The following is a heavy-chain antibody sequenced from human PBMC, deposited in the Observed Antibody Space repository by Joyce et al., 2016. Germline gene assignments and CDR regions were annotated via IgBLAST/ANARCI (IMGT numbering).Heavy chain of an antibody. CDR1: GFMFSTSS. CDR2: ISGDRRFI. Sequence: EVQLVESGGGLVKPGGSLKISCAASGFMFSTSSMGWFRQAPGKGLEWVSAISGDRRFIFHADSVRGRFTGSRDNAENSLYLQMKSLRVEDTAVYFCARGGLVYDYSMDVWGQGTTVIVSS. D-gene: IGHD2-21*01. J-gene: IGHJ6*02. V-gene: IGHV3-21*02. CDR3: ARGGLVYDYSMDV.